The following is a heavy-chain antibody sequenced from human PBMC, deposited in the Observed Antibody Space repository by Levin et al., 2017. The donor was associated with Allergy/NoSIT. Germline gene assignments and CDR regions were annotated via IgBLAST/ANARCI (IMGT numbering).Heavy chain of an antibody. CDR2: IWYDGRNK. D-gene: IGHD3-16*01. V-gene: IGHV3-33*01. CDR1: GFSFNRYG. CDR3: ARVRQGDYGMDV. J-gene: IGHJ6*02. Sequence: PGGSLRLSCAASGFSFNRYGMHWVRRAPGKGLEWMAVIWYDGRNKDYADSVKGRFTISRDNSKNTLFLQMNSLGVEEPAVYYCARVRQGDYGMDVWGQGTTVTVSS.